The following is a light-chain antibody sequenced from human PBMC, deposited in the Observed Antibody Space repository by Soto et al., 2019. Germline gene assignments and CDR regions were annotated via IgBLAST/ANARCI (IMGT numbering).Light chain of an antibody. J-gene: IGKJ1*01. CDR3: QQYNNWPRT. Sequence: EIVMTQSPATLSVSPGERATLSCRASQSVSNNLAWYRQKPGQAPRLLIYGASTRATGIPARFSGSGSGTEFTHTISSLHSDYVAFYYYQQYNNWPRTFGQGTKVEIK. CDR2: GAS. CDR1: QSVSNN. V-gene: IGKV3-15*01.